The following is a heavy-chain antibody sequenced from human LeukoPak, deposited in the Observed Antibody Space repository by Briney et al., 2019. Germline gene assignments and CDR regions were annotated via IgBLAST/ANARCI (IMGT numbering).Heavy chain of an antibody. V-gene: IGHV3-21*01. D-gene: IGHD5-12*01. CDR3: ASHYSGYNWGVDY. J-gene: IGHJ4*02. CDR1: GFIFSSYT. CDR2: ISGDSGYI. Sequence: GGSLRLSCAASGFIFSSYTMNWVRQAPGKGLEWVSSISGDSGYIYYADSVKGRFTISRDNAKDSLYLQMNSLRAEDTAVYYCASHYSGYNWGVDYWGQGTLVTVSS.